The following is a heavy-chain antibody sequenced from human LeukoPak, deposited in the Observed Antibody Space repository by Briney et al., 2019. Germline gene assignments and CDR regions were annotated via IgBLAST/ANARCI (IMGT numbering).Heavy chain of an antibody. Sequence: GGSLRLSCAASGFTFSSYEMNWVRQAPGKGLEWVSYISRTGSYMFYADSVKGRFTISRDNAKNSLYLQMNSLRGEDTAVYYCARDEYSNYGVVPDYWGQGALVTVSS. V-gene: IGHV3-48*03. CDR3: ARDEYSNYGVVPDY. J-gene: IGHJ4*02. D-gene: IGHD4-11*01. CDR2: ISRTGSYM. CDR1: GFTFSSYE.